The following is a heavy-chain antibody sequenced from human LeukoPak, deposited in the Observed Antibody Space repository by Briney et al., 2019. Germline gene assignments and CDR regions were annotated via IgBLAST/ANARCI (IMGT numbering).Heavy chain of an antibody. J-gene: IGHJ4*02. Sequence: SETLSLTCAVYGGSFSGYYWSWICQPPGKGLEWVGEINHSGSTNYNPSLKSRVTISVDTSKNQFSLKLSSVTAADTAVYYCARGGRGYCSGGSCSSGYYAYWGQGTLVTVSS. CDR3: ARGGRGYCSGGSCSSGYYAY. CDR2: INHSGST. D-gene: IGHD2-15*01. V-gene: IGHV4-34*01. CDR1: GGSFSGYY.